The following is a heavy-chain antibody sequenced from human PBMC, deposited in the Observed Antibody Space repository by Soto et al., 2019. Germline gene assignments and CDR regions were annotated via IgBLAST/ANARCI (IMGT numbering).Heavy chain of an antibody. Sequence: EVQLLESGGGLVQPGGSLRLSCAASGFTFSNYAMTWVRQAPGKGLEWVSAISGSGISTFYADSVKGRFTISRDNSKNTLYLQMNSLRASDTAVYYCARDSADCASSSCYGLFGYWGQGTLVTVSS. CDR3: ARDSADCASSSCYGLFGY. D-gene: IGHD2-2*01. CDR2: ISGSGIST. CDR1: GFTFSNYA. J-gene: IGHJ4*02. V-gene: IGHV3-23*01.